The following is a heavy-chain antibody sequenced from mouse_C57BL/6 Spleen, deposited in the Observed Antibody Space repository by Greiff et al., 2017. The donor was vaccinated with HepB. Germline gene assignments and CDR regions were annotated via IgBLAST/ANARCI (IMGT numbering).Heavy chain of an antibody. D-gene: IGHD3-2*02. CDR1: GYTFTSYG. Sequence: QVQLKESGAELARPGASVKLSCKASGYTFTSYGISWVKQRTGQGLEWIGDIYPRSGNTYYNEKFKGKATLTADKSSSTAYMELRSLTSEDSAVYYCASGDSSGYVFAYWGQGTLVTVSA. V-gene: IGHV1-81*01. CDR3: ASGDSSGYVFAY. CDR2: IYPRSGNT. J-gene: IGHJ3*01.